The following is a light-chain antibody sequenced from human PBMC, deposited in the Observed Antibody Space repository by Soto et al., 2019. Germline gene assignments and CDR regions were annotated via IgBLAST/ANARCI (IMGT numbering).Light chain of an antibody. CDR3: QQYGSSPRT. Sequence: EIVLTQSPGTLSLSPGERATLSCRASQSVSSSYLAWYQQKPGQAPRLLIYGASSRATGIPDRFSGSGSGADFTLTISRLEPYDFVVYYCQQYGSSPRTFGQGTKVEIK. CDR2: GAS. V-gene: IGKV3-20*01. J-gene: IGKJ1*01. CDR1: QSVSSSY.